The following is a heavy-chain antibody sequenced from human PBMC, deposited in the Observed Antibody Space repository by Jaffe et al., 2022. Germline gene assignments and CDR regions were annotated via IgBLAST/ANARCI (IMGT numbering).Heavy chain of an antibody. Sequence: QVQLQQWGAGLLKPSETLSLTCAVYGGSFSGYYWTWIRQPPGKGLEWIGEINHSGSTNYNPSLKSRVTISIDTSRTQFSLKLSSVTAADTAVYYCARGFSDYYAPNLYFDVWGRGTLVTVSS. D-gene: IGHD4-17*01. CDR3: ARGFSDYYAPNLYFDV. J-gene: IGHJ2*01. CDR1: GGSFSGYY. V-gene: IGHV4-34*01. CDR2: INHSGST.